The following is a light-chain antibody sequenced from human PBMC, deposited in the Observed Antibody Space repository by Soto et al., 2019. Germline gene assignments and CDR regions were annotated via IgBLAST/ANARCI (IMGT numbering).Light chain of an antibody. V-gene: IGKV3-11*01. CDR3: QQRYNWPLT. Sequence: EIVFTQSPGTLSLSPGERATLSCRASQSVSSSLAWYQQKPGQAPRLLIYGASNGAAGIPARFSGTGYGTDFNLTISSLEPDDFAVYYCQQRYNWPLTFGGGTKVDIK. J-gene: IGKJ4*01. CDR2: GAS. CDR1: QSVSSS.